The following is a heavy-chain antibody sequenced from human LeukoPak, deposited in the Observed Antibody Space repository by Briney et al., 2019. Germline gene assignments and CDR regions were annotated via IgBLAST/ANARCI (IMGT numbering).Heavy chain of an antibody. D-gene: IGHD1-26*01. V-gene: IGHV3-30-3*01. CDR2: ISYDGSNK. J-gene: IGHJ3*02. Sequence: GGSLRLSCAASGFTFSSYAMHWVRQAPGKGLEWVAVISYDGSNKYYADSVKGRFTISRDNSKNTLYLQMNSLRAEDTAVYYCARAVVGAIHDAFDIWGQGTMVTVSS. CDR1: GFTFSSYA. CDR3: ARAVVGAIHDAFDI.